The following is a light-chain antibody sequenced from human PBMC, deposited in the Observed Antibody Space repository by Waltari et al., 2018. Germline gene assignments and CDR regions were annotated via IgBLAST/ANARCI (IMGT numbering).Light chain of an antibody. J-gene: IGKJ1*01. Sequence: EIVMTQSPATLSVSPGERATLSCRASQSVSSNLAWYQQKPGQAPRLLIYGASTRDTGIPARFSGSGSGTEFTLTISSLQSEDFAVYYCQQYNNWPPSRGTFGQGTKVEIK. V-gene: IGKV3-15*01. CDR2: GAS. CDR1: QSVSSN. CDR3: QQYNNWPPSRGT.